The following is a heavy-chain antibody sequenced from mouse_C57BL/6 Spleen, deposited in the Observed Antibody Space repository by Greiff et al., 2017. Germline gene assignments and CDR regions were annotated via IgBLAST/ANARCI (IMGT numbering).Heavy chain of an antibody. CDR1: GFSLTSYG. Sequence: QVQLQQSGPGLVQPSQSLSITCTVSGFSLTSYGVHWVRQPPGKGLEWLGVIWSGGSTDYNAAFISRLSISKDNSKSQVFFKMNSLPADDTAIYYCAKPHYGAMDYWGQGTSVTVSS. V-gene: IGHV2-4*01. CDR2: IWSGGST. D-gene: IGHD1-1*01. CDR3: AKPHYGAMDY. J-gene: IGHJ4*01.